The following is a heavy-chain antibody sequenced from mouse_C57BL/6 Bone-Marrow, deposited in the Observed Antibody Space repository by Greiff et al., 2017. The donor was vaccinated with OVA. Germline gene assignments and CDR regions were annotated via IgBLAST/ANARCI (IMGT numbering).Heavy chain of an antibody. D-gene: IGHD4-1*02. CDR3: ARSTTGAFFDY. CDR1: GYTFTDYY. Sequence: VQLQQSGAELVRPGASVKLSCKASGYTFTDYYINWVKQRPGQGLEWIARIYPGSGNTYYNEKFKGKATLTAEKSSSTAYMQLSSLTSEDSAVYFCARSTTGAFFDYWGQGTTLTVSS. CDR2: IYPGSGNT. J-gene: IGHJ2*01. V-gene: IGHV1-76*01.